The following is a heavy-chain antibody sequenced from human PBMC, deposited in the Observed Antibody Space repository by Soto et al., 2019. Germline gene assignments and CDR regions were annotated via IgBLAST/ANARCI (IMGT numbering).Heavy chain of an antibody. D-gene: IGHD6-6*01. Sequence: PSETLSLTCTVSGGSISSGDYYWSWIRQPPGKGLEWIGYIYYSGSTYCNPSLKSRVTISVDTSKNQFSLKLSSVTAADTAVYYCARGLLQLGFDYWGQGALVTVSS. CDR3: ARGLLQLGFDY. J-gene: IGHJ4*02. CDR2: IYYSGST. V-gene: IGHV4-30-4*01. CDR1: GGSISSGDYY.